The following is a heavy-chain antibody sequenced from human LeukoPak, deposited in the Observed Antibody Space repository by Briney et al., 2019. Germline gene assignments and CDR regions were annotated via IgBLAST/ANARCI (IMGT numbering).Heavy chain of an antibody. V-gene: IGHV4-59*01. Sequence: PSETQSLTCTVSGGSISSYYWSWIRQPPGKGLEWIGYIYYSGSTNYNPSLKSRVTISVDTSKNQFSLKLSSVTAADTAVYYCARGSHIWFGEINWFDPWGQGTLVTVSS. CDR3: ARGSHIWFGEINWFDP. J-gene: IGHJ5*02. D-gene: IGHD3-10*01. CDR2: IYYSGST. CDR1: GGSISSYY.